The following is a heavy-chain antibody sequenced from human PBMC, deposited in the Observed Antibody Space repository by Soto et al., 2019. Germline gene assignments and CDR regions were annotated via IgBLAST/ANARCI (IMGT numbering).Heavy chain of an antibody. J-gene: IGHJ5*02. CDR1: GFTFSSYA. Sequence: PGGSLRLSCAASGFTFSSYAMSWVRQAPGKGLEWVSAISGSGGSTYYADSVKGRFTISRDNPKNTLYLQMNSLRAEDTAVYYCAKALTSIAARRPWFDPWGQGTLVTVSS. V-gene: IGHV3-23*01. D-gene: IGHD6-6*01. CDR2: ISGSGGST. CDR3: AKALTSIAARRPWFDP.